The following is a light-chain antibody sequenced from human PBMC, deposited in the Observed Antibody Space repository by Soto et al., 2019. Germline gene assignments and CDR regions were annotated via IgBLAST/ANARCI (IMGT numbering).Light chain of an antibody. Sequence: QSVLTQPPSVSGAPGQRVTISCTGSSSNIGADFDVHWYQHLPGTAPKLLNSHNNNRPSGVPDRFSGSKSGTSASLAITGLHADDEAVYYCQSRDSSLSSSWVFGGGTKLTVL. CDR2: HNN. J-gene: IGLJ3*02. CDR1: SSNIGADFD. CDR3: QSRDSSLSSSWV. V-gene: IGLV1-40*01.